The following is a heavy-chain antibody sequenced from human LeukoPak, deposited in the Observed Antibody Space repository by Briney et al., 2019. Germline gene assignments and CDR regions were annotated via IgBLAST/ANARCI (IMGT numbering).Heavy chain of an antibody. CDR3: VKEDHYGVHVQIDH. CDR2: ITADGGGT. Sequence: GGSLRLSCAASGFNFGSSVMSWVRQAPGKGLEWVSAITADGGGTNHADPVKGRFTISRDNSKSTLYLQMNSLRAEDTAVYYCVKEDHYGVHVQIDHWGQGTLVTVSS. D-gene: IGHD5/OR15-5a*01. CDR1: GFNFGSSV. J-gene: IGHJ4*02. V-gene: IGHV3-23*01.